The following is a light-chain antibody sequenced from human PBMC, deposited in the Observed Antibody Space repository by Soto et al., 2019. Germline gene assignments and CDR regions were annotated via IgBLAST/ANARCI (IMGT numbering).Light chain of an antibody. CDR3: QQLHTYPRR. J-gene: IGKJ1*01. V-gene: IGKV1-9*01. CDR2: AAS. Sequence: DIRLTQSPSFLSASVGDRVTITCRASHDINRYLAWYQQKPGKAPKLLIYAASTLHNAVPSRFSGAGSGTEFTLTISSLQPEDFATYCCQQLHTYPRRFGQGTKVEF. CDR1: HDINRY.